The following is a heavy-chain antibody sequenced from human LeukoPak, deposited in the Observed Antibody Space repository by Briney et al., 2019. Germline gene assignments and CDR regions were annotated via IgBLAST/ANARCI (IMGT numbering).Heavy chain of an antibody. J-gene: IGHJ4*02. CDR3: AVAIVGATYYFDY. D-gene: IGHD1-26*01. Sequence: SETLSLTCTVSGGSISSGGYYWSWIRQHPGKGLEWIGYIYYSGSTYYNPSLKSRVTISVDTSKNQFSLKLSSVTAADTAVYYCAVAIVGATYYFDYWGQGTLVTVSS. V-gene: IGHV4-31*03. CDR2: IYYSGST. CDR1: GGSISSGGYY.